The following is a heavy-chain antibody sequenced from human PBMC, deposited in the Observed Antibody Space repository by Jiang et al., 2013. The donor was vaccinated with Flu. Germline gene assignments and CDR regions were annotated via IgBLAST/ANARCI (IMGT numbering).Heavy chain of an antibody. J-gene: IGHJ4*02. Sequence: QLVESGAEVKKPGASVKVSCKASGYTXTSYDINWVRQATGQGLEWMGWMNPNSGNTGYAQKFQGRVTMTRNTSISTAYMELSSLRSEDTAVYYCARVLRIFRSSSGWYSGFVYWGQGTLVTVSS. CDR1: GYTXTSYD. CDR2: MNPNSGNT. CDR3: ARVLRIFRSSSGWYSGFVY. V-gene: IGHV1-8*01. D-gene: IGHD6-19*01.